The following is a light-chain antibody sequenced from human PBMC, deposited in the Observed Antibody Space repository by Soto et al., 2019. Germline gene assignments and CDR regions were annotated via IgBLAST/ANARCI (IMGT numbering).Light chain of an antibody. CDR3: QQYNNWPTWT. V-gene: IGKV3-15*01. CDR1: HSVGTN. Sequence: MTQPPDTLSVSPGDRVTPSCRASHSVGTNLAWYQQKPGQAPRLLIYGASARATDVPVRFSGSGSGTEFTPTISSLQSQDFAIYYCQQYNNWPTWTFGPGTKVDIK. CDR2: GAS. J-gene: IGKJ1*01.